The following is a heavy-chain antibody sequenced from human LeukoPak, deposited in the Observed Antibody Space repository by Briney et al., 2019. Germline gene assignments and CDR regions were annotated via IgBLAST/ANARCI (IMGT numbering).Heavy chain of an antibody. CDR2: IRYDGSNK. D-gene: IGHD1-26*01. CDR1: GFAFSNYG. Sequence: GGSLRLSCAASGFAFSNYGMHWVRQAPGKGLEWVAFIRYDGSNKYYVDSVKGRFTISRDNSKNTLYLQMNSLRAEDTAVYYCAGTGGTLYYFDYWGQGTLVTVSS. CDR3: AGTGGTLYYFDY. J-gene: IGHJ4*02. V-gene: IGHV3-30*02.